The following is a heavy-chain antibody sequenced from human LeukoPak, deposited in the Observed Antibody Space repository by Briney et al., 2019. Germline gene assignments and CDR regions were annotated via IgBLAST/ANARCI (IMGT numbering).Heavy chain of an antibody. CDR1: GGSFSGYY. V-gene: IGHV4-34*01. D-gene: IGHD3-22*01. J-gene: IGHJ4*02. CDR3: ARYYDSSGSFDY. CDR2: INHSGST. Sequence: SETLSLTCAVYGGSFSGYYWSWIRRPPGKGLEWIGEINHSGSTNYNPSLKSRVTISVDTSKNQFSLKLSSVTAADTAVYYCARYYDSSGSFDYWGQGTLVTVSS.